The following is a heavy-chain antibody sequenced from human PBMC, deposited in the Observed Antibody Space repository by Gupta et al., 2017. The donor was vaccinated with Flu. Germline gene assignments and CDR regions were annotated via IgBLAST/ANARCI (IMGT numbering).Heavy chain of an antibody. V-gene: IGHV3-48*03. CDR3: TRLHSMINYFDF. D-gene: IGHD3-22*01. Sequence: EVQLVESGGGLVQPGGSLRLSCAASGFTFSSYEMNWVRQAPGKGLEWVSYISNSGSAIYYADSVKGRFTISRDSAKNSLYLQMNSLRAEDTAVYYCTRLHSMINYFDFWGQGALVTVSS. J-gene: IGHJ4*02. CDR2: ISNSGSAI. CDR1: GFTFSSYE.